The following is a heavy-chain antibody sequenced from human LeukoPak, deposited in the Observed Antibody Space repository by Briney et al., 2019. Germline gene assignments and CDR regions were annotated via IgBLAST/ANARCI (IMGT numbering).Heavy chain of an antibody. J-gene: IGHJ4*02. Sequence: GGALRLSCAASGFTFSQYWMLWVLQAPGNGLETGSRMNTHGNGTTYADPVTHRFTVSRNNADNTMFLPVTSLRDDDTAVYYFPTKQWLAPPPDSWGQGTPVSVSS. CDR2: MNTHGNGT. CDR3: PTKQWLAPPPDS. CDR1: GFTFSQYW. D-gene: IGHD6-19*01. V-gene: IGHV3-74*01.